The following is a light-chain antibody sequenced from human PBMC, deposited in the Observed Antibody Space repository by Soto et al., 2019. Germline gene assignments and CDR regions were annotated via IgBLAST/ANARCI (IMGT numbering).Light chain of an antibody. Sequence: EIVLTQSPATLSLSPGEGATLSCRASQSVSIYLAWYQQKPGQAPRLLIYSASNRATGTPARFSGSGSGTDFNLTISSLEPEDFAVYYCQQRRSWPLTFGGGTRVEI. CDR3: QQRRSWPLT. V-gene: IGKV3-11*01. CDR2: SAS. J-gene: IGKJ4*01. CDR1: QSVSIY.